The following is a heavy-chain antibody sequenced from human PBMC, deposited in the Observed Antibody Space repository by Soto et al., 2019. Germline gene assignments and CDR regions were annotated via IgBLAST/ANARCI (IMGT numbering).Heavy chain of an antibody. J-gene: IGHJ6*02. CDR1: GFTFSSYA. CDR3: ARDLLIVGATGRYYYGMDV. CDR2: ISYDGSNK. Sequence: GGSLRLSCAASGFTFSSYAMHWVRQAPGKGLEWVAVISYDGSNKYYADSVKGRFTISRDNSKNTLYLQMNSLRAEDTAVYYCARDLLIVGATGRYYYGMDVWGQGTTVTVSS. V-gene: IGHV3-30-3*01. D-gene: IGHD1-26*01.